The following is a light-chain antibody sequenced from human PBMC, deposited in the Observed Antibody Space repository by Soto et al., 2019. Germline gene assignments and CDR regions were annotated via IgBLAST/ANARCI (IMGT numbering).Light chain of an antibody. Sequence: DVQMTQSPSTLSASVGDIVTISCRASQSIGSWLDWYQQKPGKAPKLQIYDASSLESGVPSRFSGSGSGTEFTLTISSLQPDDFGTYYCQQYYSYSTFGQGTKLEIK. CDR3: QQYYSYST. V-gene: IGKV1-5*01. CDR1: QSIGSW. J-gene: IGKJ2*01. CDR2: DAS.